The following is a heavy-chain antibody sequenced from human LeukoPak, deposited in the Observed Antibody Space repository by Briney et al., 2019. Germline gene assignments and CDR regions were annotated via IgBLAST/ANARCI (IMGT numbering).Heavy chain of an antibody. D-gene: IGHD3-22*01. J-gene: IGHJ6*02. CDR2: INPNSGGT. V-gene: IGHV1-2*02. CDR3: ARDDSSGYSTPV. CDR1: GYTFTGYY. Sequence: ASVKVSCKASGYTFTGYYMHWVRQAPGQGLEWMGWINPNSGGTNYGQKFQGRVTMTRDTSISTAYMELSRLRSDDTAVYYCARDDSSGYSTPVWGQGTTVTVSS.